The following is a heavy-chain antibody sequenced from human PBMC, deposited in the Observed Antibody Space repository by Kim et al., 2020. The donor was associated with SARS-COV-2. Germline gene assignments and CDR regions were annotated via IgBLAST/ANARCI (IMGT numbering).Heavy chain of an antibody. J-gene: IGHJ6*02. CDR1: GFTFSDYY. V-gene: IGHV3-11*01. D-gene: IGHD3-16*01. Sequence: GGSLRLSCAASGFTFSDYYMSWIRQAPGKGLEWVSYISSSGSTIYYADSVKGRFTISRDNAKNSLYLQMNSLRAEDTAVYYCRGGLGDYWYYGMDVWGQGTTVTVSS. CDR2: ISSSGSTI. CDR3: RGGLGDYWYYGMDV.